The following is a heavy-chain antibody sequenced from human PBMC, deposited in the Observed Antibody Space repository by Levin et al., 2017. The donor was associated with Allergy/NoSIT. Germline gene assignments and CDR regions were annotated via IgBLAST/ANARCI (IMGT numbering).Heavy chain of an antibody. V-gene: IGHV3-9*01. D-gene: IGHD1-26*01. Sequence: GGSLRLSCAASGFTFDDYAMHWVRQAPGKGLEWVSGISWNSGSIGYADSVKGRFTISRDNAKNSLYLQMNSLRAEDTALYYCAKDIGPGATTVYYYYYGMDVWGQGTTVTVSS. CDR1: GFTFDDYA. CDR2: ISWNSGSI. CDR3: AKDIGPGATTVYYYYYGMDV. J-gene: IGHJ6*02.